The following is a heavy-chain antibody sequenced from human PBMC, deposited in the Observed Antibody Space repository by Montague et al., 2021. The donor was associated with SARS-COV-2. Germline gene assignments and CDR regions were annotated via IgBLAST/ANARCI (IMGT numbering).Heavy chain of an antibody. CDR2: VCYSGST. CDR1: GVSINSNY. D-gene: IGHD4-17*01. Sequence: SETLSPTCNVSGVSINSNYWSWIRKPPAKGLEWIGNVCYSGSTNYNPSLKSRVTISVDTSKNQFSLKVSSVTAADTAVYFCAGDIGDVGVMDVWGQGTTVSVSS. V-gene: IGHV4-59*01. J-gene: IGHJ6*02. CDR3: AGDIGDVGVMDV.